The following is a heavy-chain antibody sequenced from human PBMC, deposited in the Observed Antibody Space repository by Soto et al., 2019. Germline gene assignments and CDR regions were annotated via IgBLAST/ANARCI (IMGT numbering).Heavy chain of an antibody. D-gene: IGHD3-16*01. CDR3: ARAFAGFGAYWYFDL. J-gene: IGHJ2*01. Sequence: LSLTCAVSGGSISSSNWWSWVRQPPGKGLEWIGEIYHSGSTNYNPSLKSRVTISVDKSKNQFSLRLSSVTAADTAVYYCARAFAGFGAYWYFDLWGRGTLVTVSS. V-gene: IGHV4-4*02. CDR2: IYHSGST. CDR1: GGSISSSNW.